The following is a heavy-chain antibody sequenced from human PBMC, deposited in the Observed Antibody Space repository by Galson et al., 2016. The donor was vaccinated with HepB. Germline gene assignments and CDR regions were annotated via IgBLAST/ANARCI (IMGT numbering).Heavy chain of an antibody. CDR3: ARSTLTGTPLNDY. V-gene: IGHV3-21*06. J-gene: IGHJ4*02. CDR2: SSGRVHSI. CDR1: GFTFSSYT. Sequence: SLRLSCAASGFTFSSYTMNWVRQAPGKELEWVSSSSGRVHSIYHPALVKGRFTISRDNAKNSLYLQMSSLRAEDTAMYYCARSTLTGTPLNDYWGQGILVTVSS. D-gene: IGHD1-1*01.